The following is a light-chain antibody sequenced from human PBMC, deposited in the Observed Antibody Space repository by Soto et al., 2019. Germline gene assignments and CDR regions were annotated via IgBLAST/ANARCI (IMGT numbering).Light chain of an antibody. V-gene: IGLV1-47*01. Sequence: QSVLTQPHSASGTPGQTVTVSCAGSHSNIGSNYVYWYQQLPGTAPKLLIYRENQRPSGIPDRFSGSKSGTSASLAISGLRCEDEAEYYCAAWDDSLSGLLFGGGTQLTVL. CDR1: HSNIGSNY. J-gene: IGLJ2*01. CDR2: REN. CDR3: AAWDDSLSGLL.